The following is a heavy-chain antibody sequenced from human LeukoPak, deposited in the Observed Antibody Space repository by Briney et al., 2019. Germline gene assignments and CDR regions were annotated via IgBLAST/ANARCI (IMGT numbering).Heavy chain of an antibody. J-gene: IGHJ4*02. V-gene: IGHV3-7*01. CDR3: AREVTPYY. Sequence: PGGSLRLSCTASGFTFSGAWMTWVRQAPGKGLEWVANIREDGTEKNYVDSVKGRFTISRDNAKNSLFLQMNSLRAEDTAVYYCAREVTPYYWGQGTLVTVSS. D-gene: IGHD4-23*01. CDR2: IREDGTEK. CDR1: GFTFSGAW.